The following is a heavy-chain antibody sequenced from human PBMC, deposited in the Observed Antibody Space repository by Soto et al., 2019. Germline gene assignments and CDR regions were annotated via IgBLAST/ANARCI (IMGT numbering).Heavy chain of an antibody. CDR2: IYYSGST. CDR3: ARHPLTNWLDP. V-gene: IGHV4-59*08. D-gene: IGHD3-9*01. Sequence: SETLCLTCTVCGGSISSYYWTWIRQPPGKGLEWIGYIYYSGSTNYNPSLKSRVTISVDTSKNQFSLKLSSVTAADTAVYYCARHPLTNWLDPWGQGTLVTVSS. CDR1: GGSISSYY. J-gene: IGHJ5*02.